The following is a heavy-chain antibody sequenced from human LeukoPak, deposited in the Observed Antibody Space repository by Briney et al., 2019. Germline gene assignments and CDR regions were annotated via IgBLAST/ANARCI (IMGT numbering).Heavy chain of an antibody. Sequence: PSETLSLTCGVSGGSLSFYYWSWIRQSPGKGLEWIAEISQNGDSNYNMSLKSRVTISVDTSKNQFSLKLSSVTAADTAVYYCARLFNGFGATIFFDYWGQGTLVTVSS. CDR2: ISQNGDS. CDR3: ARLFNGFGATIFFDY. J-gene: IGHJ4*02. D-gene: IGHD5-12*01. CDR1: GGSLSFYY. V-gene: IGHV4-34*01.